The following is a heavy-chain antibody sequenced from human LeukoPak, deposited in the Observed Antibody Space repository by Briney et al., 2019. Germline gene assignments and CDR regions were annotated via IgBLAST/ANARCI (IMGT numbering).Heavy chain of an antibody. V-gene: IGHV3-30*14. CDR1: GFTFSSYV. CDR3: AKVASIAAAGEFGS. CDR2: ISYDGSGK. Sequence: GGSLRLSCAASGFTFSSYVMHWVRQAPGKGLEWVAIISYDGSGKYYGDSVKGRFTISRDISKNTLHLQMNSLRAEDTAVYYCAKVASIAAAGEFGSWGQGTLVTVSS. D-gene: IGHD6-13*01. J-gene: IGHJ4*02.